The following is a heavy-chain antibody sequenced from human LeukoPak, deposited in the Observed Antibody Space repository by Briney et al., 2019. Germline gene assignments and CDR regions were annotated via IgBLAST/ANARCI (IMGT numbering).Heavy chain of an antibody. CDR3: ARYDSGGWYRLFDH. D-gene: IGHD6-19*01. V-gene: IGHV4-59*01. CDR1: GGSISTYY. Sequence: PSETLSPTCTVSGGSISTYYWSWIRQPPGKGLEWIGHIFYTGSTNYSPSLKSRVTISVDTSKDQFSLKLSSVTAADTTVYYCARYDSGGWYRLFDHWGQGALVTVSS. J-gene: IGHJ4*02. CDR2: IFYTGST.